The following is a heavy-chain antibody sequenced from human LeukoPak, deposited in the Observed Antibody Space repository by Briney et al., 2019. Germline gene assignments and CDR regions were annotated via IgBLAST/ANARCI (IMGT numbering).Heavy chain of an antibody. J-gene: IGHJ3*02. V-gene: IGHV1-46*01. Sequence: GASVKVSFKASGYTFTSYYMHWVRQAPGQGLEWMGIINPSGGSTSYAQKFQGRVTMTRDMSTSTVYMELSSLRSEDTAVYYCARGLCGGDCYDAFDIWGQGTMVTVSS. CDR2: INPSGGST. CDR3: ARGLCGGDCYDAFDI. CDR1: GYTFTSYY. D-gene: IGHD2-21*02.